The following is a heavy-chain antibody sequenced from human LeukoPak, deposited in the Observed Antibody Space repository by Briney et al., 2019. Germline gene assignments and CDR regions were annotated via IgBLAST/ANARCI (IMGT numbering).Heavy chain of an antibody. V-gene: IGHV4-59*08. Sequence: PSETLSLTCTVSGGSISSYYWSWIRRPPGKGLEWIGYIYYSGSTNYNPSLKSRVTISVDTSKNQFSLKLSSVTAADTAVYYCARHPPLDAFDIWGQGTMVTVSS. J-gene: IGHJ3*02. CDR3: ARHPPLDAFDI. CDR1: GGSISSYY. CDR2: IYYSGST.